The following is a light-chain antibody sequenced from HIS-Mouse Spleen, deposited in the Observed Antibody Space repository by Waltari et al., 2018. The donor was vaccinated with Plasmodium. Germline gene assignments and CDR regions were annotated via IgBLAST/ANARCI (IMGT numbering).Light chain of an antibody. Sequence: DVVMTQSPLSLPVTLGQPASISCRSSQSLVYSDGNTYLNWFHQRPGQSPRRLIYNVSNRDSGVPDRFSGSGSGTDFTLKISRVEAEDVGVYYCMQGTHWPPIFTFGPGTKVDIK. CDR2: NVS. V-gene: IGKV2-30*01. CDR3: MQGTHWPPIFT. J-gene: IGKJ3*01. CDR1: QSLVYSDGNTY.